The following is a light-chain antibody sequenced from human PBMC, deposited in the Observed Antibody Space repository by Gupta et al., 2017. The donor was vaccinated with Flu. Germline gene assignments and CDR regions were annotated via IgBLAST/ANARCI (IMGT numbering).Light chain of an antibody. CDR3: QQSDRTPLT. V-gene: IGKV1-39*01. CDR1: KSSSSY. CDR2: AAS. J-gene: IGKJ4*01. Sequence: SVLSASGGGRVNMTCRARKSSSSYLKWYQKKGGKAGKLLIFAASSVQRGVARRIRGSGGGAEITITSSRLQGEDLATYCRQQSDRTPLTFGGGTKVKIK.